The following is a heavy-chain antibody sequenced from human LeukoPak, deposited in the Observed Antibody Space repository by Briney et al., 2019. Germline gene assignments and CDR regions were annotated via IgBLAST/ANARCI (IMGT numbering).Heavy chain of an antibody. V-gene: IGHV3-23*01. CDR2: INGVGAT. CDR3: ARRGVQGYMDL. Sequence: GGSLRLSCAASGFAVVDHFMHWVRQAPGKGLEWVSTINGVGATFYADSVKGRFSISRDRFKNTFHLQMNSLRADDTAVYSCARRGVQGYMDLWGEGTTVTVSS. J-gene: IGHJ6*03. D-gene: IGHD1-26*01. CDR1: GFAVVDHF.